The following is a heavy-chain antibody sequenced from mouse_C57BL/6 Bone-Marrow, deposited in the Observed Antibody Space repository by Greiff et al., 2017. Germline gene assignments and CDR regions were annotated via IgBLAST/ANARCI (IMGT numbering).Heavy chain of an antibody. V-gene: IGHV1-64*01. J-gene: IGHJ2*01. D-gene: IGHD1-1*01. CDR1: GYTFTSYW. Sequence: VQLQQPGAELVKPGASVKLSCKASGYTFTSYWMHWVKQRPGQGLEWIGMIHPNSGSTNYNEKFKSKATLTVDKSSSTAYMQLSSLTSEDSAVYYGARDYYGSRRDYFDYWGQGTTLTVSA. CDR2: IHPNSGST. CDR3: ARDYYGSRRDYFDY.